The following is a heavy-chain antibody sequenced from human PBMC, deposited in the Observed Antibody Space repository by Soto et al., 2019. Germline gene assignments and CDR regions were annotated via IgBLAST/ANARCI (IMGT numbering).Heavy chain of an antibody. D-gene: IGHD6-13*01. J-gene: IGHJ6*02. V-gene: IGHV3-30-3*01. Sequence: QVQLVESGGGVVQPGRSLRLSCAASGFTFSSYAIHWVRQAPGKGLEWVAVISFDGSNKYYADSVKGRFTISRDNSKNTLYLQMNSLRAEDTAVHYCARASAGRDYYNIDVWGQGTTVTVSS. CDR2: ISFDGSNK. CDR1: GFTFSSYA. CDR3: ARASAGRDYYNIDV.